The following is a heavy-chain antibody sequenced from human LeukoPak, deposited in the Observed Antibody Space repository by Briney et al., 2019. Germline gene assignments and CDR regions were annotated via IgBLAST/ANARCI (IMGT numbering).Heavy chain of an antibody. D-gene: IGHD6-6*01. J-gene: IGHJ4*02. V-gene: IGHV4-4*07. CDR3: ASGRASSSFDY. CDR2: IYTSGST. Sequence: SETLSLTCTVSGGSISSYYWSWIRQPAGKGLEWIGRIYTSGSTNYNPSLKSRVTISVDTSKNQFSLKLSSVTAADTAVYYCASGRASSSFDYWGQGTLVTVSS. CDR1: GGSISSYY.